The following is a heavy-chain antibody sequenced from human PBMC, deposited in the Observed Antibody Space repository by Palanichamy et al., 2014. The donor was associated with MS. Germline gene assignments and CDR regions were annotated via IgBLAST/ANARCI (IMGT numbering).Heavy chain of an antibody. D-gene: IGHD3-3*01. J-gene: IGHJ6*02. Sequence: VQLVQSGAEVKKPGASVKVSCKASGYTFTSYGISWVRQAPGQGLEWMGWISAYNGNTNYAQKLQGRVTMTTDTSTSTAYMELRSLRSDDTAVYYCARDVPRFLEWLQPYYYYGMDVWGQGTTVTVSS. CDR2: ISAYNGNT. CDR1: GYTFTSYG. CDR3: ARDVPRFLEWLQPYYYYGMDV. V-gene: IGHV1-18*04.